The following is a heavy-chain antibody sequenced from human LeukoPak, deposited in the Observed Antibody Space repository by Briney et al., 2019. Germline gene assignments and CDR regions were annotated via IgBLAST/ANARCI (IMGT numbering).Heavy chain of an antibody. D-gene: IGHD6-6*01. CDR2: ISAYNGNT. CDR1: GYTFTSYG. CDR3: ARAREGGRYSSSSRVFDY. V-gene: IGHV1-18*01. J-gene: IGHJ4*02. Sequence: ASVTVSCKASGYTFTSYGISWVRQAPGQGLEWMGWISAYNGNTNYAQKLQGRVTMTTDTSTSTAYMELRSLRSDDTAVYYCARAREGGRYSSSSRVFDYWGQGTLVTVSS.